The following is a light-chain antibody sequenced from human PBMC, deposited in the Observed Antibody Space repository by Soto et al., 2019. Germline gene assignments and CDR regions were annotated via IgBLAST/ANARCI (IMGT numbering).Light chain of an antibody. CDR3: QQYSQWPIT. CDR2: GAS. CDR1: QSVSSE. Sequence: EIVMTQSPATLSVSPGERATLSCRASQSVSSELAWYQQKPGQAPRLLIYGASTRATGVPARFSGSGSGTEFTLTISSLQSEDFAVYSCQQYSQWPITFGQGTRLEIK. V-gene: IGKV3-15*01. J-gene: IGKJ5*01.